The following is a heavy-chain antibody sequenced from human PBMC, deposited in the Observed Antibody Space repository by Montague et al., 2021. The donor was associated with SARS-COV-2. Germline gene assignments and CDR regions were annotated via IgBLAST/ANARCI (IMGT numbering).Heavy chain of an antibody. V-gene: IGHV4-39*01. D-gene: IGHD3-10*01. CDR3: ASSYYYGSGTYVYNYYMDV. Sequence: SETLSLTCTVSGGSVSSSPYYWGWIRQPPGRGLEWVGSISYSGRTYFSPSLKSRLTISVDSSENQFSLRLSSVTAAGTAVYYCASSYYYGSGTYVYNYYMDVGGKGTTVTVSS. J-gene: IGHJ6*03. CDR2: ISYSGRT. CDR1: GGSVSSSPYY.